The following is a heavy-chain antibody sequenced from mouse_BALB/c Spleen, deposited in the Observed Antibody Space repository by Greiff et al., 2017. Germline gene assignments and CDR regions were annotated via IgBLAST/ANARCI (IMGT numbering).Heavy chain of an antibody. CDR1: GFSLSTSGMG. V-gene: IGHV8-8*01. Sequence: QVTLKVSGPGILQPSQTLSLTCSFSGFSLSTSGMGVGWIRQPSGKGLEWLAHIWWDDDKRYNPALKSRLTISKDTSSNQVFLKIASVDTADTATYYCARAAYYGNFYAMDYWGQGTSVTVSS. CDR3: ARAAYYGNFYAMDY. D-gene: IGHD2-10*01. J-gene: IGHJ4*01. CDR2: IWWDDDK.